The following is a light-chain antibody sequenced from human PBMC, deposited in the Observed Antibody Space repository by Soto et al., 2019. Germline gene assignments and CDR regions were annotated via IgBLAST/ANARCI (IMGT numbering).Light chain of an antibody. Sequence: DIQMTQSPSTLSASVGDRVTITCRASQSISSWLAWYQQKPGKAPKLLIYDASSLESGVQSRFSGSGSGTEFTLTIRSLEPEDFAVYYCQQRSNWPRTFGQGTKVDIK. CDR1: QSISSW. J-gene: IGKJ1*01. CDR3: QQRSNWPRT. CDR2: DAS. V-gene: IGKV1-5*01.